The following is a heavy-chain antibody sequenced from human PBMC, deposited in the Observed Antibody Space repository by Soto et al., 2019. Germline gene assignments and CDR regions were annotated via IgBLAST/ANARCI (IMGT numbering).Heavy chain of an antibody. CDR2: IGYDVSNK. J-gene: IGHJ6*02. D-gene: IGHD6-13*01. V-gene: IGHV3-33*01. CDR1: GFTFSSYG. Sequence: PGGSLRLSCAASGFTFSSYGMHWVRQAPGKGLEWVAVIGYDVSNKYYADSVKGRFTISRDNSKNTLYLQMNSLRAEDTAVYYGARDQFGSGWYGYYFYGMDVWGQGTTVTVSS. CDR3: ARDQFGSGWYGYYFYGMDV.